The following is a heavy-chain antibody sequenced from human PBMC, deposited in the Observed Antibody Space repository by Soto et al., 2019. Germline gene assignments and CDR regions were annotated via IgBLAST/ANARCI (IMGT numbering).Heavy chain of an antibody. D-gene: IGHD2-15*01. CDR1: GYTFTSYY. CDR2: IDPSGGGT. CDR3: ARDRVDCSGGNCWRSVEDT. V-gene: IGHV1-46*01. Sequence: ASVKVSCKASGYTFTSYYMYWVRQAPGQGLEWMGIIDPSGGGTSYAQKFQGRLTMTRDTSTSTVYMELSSLRSEDTAVYYCARDRVDCSGGNCWRSVEDTWGQGTLVTVSS. J-gene: IGHJ5*02.